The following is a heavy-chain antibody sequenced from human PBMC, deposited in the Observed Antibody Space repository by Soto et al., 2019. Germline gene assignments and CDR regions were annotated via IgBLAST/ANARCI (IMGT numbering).Heavy chain of an antibody. V-gene: IGHV4-31*03. Sequence: SETLSLTCTVSGGSISSGGYYWSWIRQHPGKGLEWIGYIYYSGSTYYNPSLKSRVTISVDTSKNQFSLKLSSVTAADTAVYYCARGGSQQEDYYYYGMDVWGQGTTVTVSS. CDR2: IYYSGST. CDR3: ARGGSQQEDYYYYGMDV. J-gene: IGHJ6*02. CDR1: GGSISSGGYY. D-gene: IGHD6-13*01.